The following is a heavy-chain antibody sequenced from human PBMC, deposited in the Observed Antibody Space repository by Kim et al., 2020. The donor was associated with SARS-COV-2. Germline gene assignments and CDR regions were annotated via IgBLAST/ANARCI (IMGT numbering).Heavy chain of an antibody. CDR2: IYYSGST. CDR3: ARHSTARTYSSSSIHVNWFDP. D-gene: IGHD6-6*01. J-gene: IGHJ5*02. CDR1: GGSISSSSYY. V-gene: IGHV4-39*01. Sequence: SETLSLTCTVSGGSISSSSYYWGWIRQPPGKGLEWIGSIYYSGSTYYNPSLKSRVTISVDTSKNQFSLKLSSVTAADTAVYYCARHSTARTYSSSSIHVNWFDPWGQGTLVTVSS.